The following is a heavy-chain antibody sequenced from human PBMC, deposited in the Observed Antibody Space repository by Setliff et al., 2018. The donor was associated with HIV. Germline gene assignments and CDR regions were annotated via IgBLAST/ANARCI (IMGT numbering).Heavy chain of an antibody. D-gene: IGHD5-12*01. V-gene: IGHV4-34*01. CDR2: INHSGIT. J-gene: IGHJ4*02. CDR3: TRGRLYSGPHF. Sequence: PSETLSLTCAVYGGSFSGYYWTWIRQPPGKGLEWIGDINHSGITNYNPSLKSRVTISVDTSKNQFSLKLSSVTATDTAMYYCTRGRLYSGPHFCGQGTLVTVSS. CDR1: GGSFSGYY.